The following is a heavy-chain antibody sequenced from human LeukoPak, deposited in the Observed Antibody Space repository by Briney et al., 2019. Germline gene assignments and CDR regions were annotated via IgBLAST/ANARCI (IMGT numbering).Heavy chain of an antibody. V-gene: IGHV3-66*01. CDR1: GFTVSSNY. D-gene: IGHD5-12*01. Sequence: GGSLRPSCAASGFTVSSNYMSWVRQAPGKGLEWVSVIYSGGSTYYADSVKGRFTISRDNSKNTLYLQMNSLRAEDTAVYYCARDRGVATRRGYFDYWGQGTLVTVSS. CDR3: ARDRGVATRRGYFDY. CDR2: IYSGGST. J-gene: IGHJ4*02.